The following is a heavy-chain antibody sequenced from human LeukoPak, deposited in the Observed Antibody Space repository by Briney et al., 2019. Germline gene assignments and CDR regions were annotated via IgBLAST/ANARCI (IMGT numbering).Heavy chain of an antibody. CDR2: IYYSGST. D-gene: IGHD6-6*01. CDR1: GGSISSGGYY. J-gene: IGHJ4*02. V-gene: IGHV4-31*03. Sequence: SETLSLTCTVSGGSISSGGYYWSWIRQHPGKGLEWIGYIYYSGSTYYNPPLKSRVTISADTSKNQFSLKLSSVTAADTAVYYCARVDPDSSSTLEVFDYWGQGTLVTVSS. CDR3: ARVDPDSSSTLEVFDY.